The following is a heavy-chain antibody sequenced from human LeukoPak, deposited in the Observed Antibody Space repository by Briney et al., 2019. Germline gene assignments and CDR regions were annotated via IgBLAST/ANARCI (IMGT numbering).Heavy chain of an antibody. CDR1: GFTFSSYW. V-gene: IGHV3-74*01. CDR2: IKSDGSST. J-gene: IGHJ4*02. D-gene: IGHD3-16*02. CDR3: ARDPFGESSY. Sequence: PGGSLRLSCAASGFTFSSYWMRWVRQAPGKGLVWVSRIKSDGSSTSYADSVKGRFTISRDNGMNTLYLQMNSLRAEDTAVYYCARDPFGESSYWGRGILVTVSS.